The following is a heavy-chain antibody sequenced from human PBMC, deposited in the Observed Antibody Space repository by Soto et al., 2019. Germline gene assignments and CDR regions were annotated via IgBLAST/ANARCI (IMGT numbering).Heavy chain of an antibody. CDR2: ISSSSSYT. CDR1: GFTFSDYY. J-gene: IGHJ4*02. CDR3: ARAPYNDYGDSGLYYFDY. D-gene: IGHD4-17*01. Sequence: GGSLRLSCAASGFTFSDYYMSWIRQAPGKGLEWVSYISSSSSYTNYADSVKGRFTISRDNSKTTLFLQMSSLGAEDTAVYYCARAPYNDYGDSGLYYFDYWGQGTLVTVSS. V-gene: IGHV3-11*05.